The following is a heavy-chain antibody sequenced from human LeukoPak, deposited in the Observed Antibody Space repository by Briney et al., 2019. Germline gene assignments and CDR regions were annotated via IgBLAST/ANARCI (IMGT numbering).Heavy chain of an antibody. J-gene: IGHJ3*02. CDR1: GGSISSSSYY. V-gene: IGHV4-39*02. CDR3: AKDQLYPPRRNHPATPDAFDI. CDR2: IYYSGST. Sequence: SETLSLTCTVSGGSISSSSYYWGWIRQPPGKGLEWIGSIYYSGSTYYNPSLKSRVTISVDTSKNQFSLKLSSVTAADTAVYYCAKDQLYPPRRNHPATPDAFDIWGQGTMVTVSS. D-gene: IGHD1-14*01.